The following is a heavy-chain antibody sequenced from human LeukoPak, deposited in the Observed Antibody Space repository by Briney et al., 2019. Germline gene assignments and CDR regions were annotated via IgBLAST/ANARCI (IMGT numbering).Heavy chain of an antibody. V-gene: IGHV3-21*01. CDR1: GFTFSSYS. J-gene: IGHJ6*03. D-gene: IGHD6-13*01. CDR3: ARDDYESSSWYNVGGYYYYMDV. CDR2: ISSSSSYI. Sequence: GGSLRLSCAASGFTFSSYSMNWVRQAPGKGLEWVSSISSSSSYIYYADSVKGRFTISRDNAMNSLYLQMNSLRAEDTAVYYCARDDYESSSWYNVGGYYYYMDVWGKGTTVTVSS.